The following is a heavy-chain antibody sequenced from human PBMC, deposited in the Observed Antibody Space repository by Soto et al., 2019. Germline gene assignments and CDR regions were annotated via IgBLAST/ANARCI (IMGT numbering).Heavy chain of an antibody. D-gene: IGHD5-18*01. CDR2: IYSSGST. V-gene: IGHV4-61*01. CDR1: GDSVSSDNYY. Sequence: SETLSLTCTVSGDSVSSDNYYWTWIRQPPGKGLEWIGHIYSSGSTNYNPSLKSRVTISVGTSRNQFSLKLTSVTAADTAVYYCARDIRGYSRAFDYWGQGTLVTVPQ. CDR3: ARDIRGYSRAFDY. J-gene: IGHJ4*02.